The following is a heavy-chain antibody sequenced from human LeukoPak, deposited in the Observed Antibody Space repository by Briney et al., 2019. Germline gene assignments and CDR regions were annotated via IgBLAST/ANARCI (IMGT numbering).Heavy chain of an antibody. J-gene: IGHJ4*02. CDR3: VRDNLGTCTSTTCSFL. D-gene: IGHD2-2*01. CDR1: GFTFSSFW. Sequence: GGSLRLSCAAYGFTFSSFWMTWVRQAPGKGLEWVANMNQDGSEKRYVDSVKGRFTISRDNAKNSVYLQMNSLGAEDTAVYYCVRDNLGTCTSTTCSFLWGQGTLVTVSS. CDR2: MNQDGSEK. V-gene: IGHV3-7*01.